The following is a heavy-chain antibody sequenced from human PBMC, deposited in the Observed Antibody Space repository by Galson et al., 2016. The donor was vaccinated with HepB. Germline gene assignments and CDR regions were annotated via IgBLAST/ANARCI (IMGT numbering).Heavy chain of an antibody. J-gene: IGHJ4*02. CDR1: GFTFSSYS. Sequence: SLRLSCAASGFTFSSYSMNWVRQAPGKGLEWVASIFSSGGYIDYADSVKGRFTVSRDHAKNSLYRQMNSLRAEDTAVYYCARRGLLHLALDYWGQGALVTVSS. D-gene: IGHD5/OR15-5a*01. CDR3: ARRGLLHLALDY. CDR2: IFSSGGYI. V-gene: IGHV3-21*03.